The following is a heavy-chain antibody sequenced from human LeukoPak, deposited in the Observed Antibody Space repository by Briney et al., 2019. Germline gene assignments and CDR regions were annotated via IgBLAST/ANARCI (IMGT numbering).Heavy chain of an antibody. CDR3: AKGYSMVRGVRDFDY. D-gene: IGHD3-10*01. J-gene: IGHJ4*02. V-gene: IGHV3-30*02. Sequence: GGSLRLSCAASGFTFSSYGMHWVRQAPGKGLEWVAFIRYDGSNEYYADSVKGRFTISRDNSKNTLYLQMNSLRAEDTAVYYCAKGYSMVRGVRDFDYWGQGTLVTVSS. CDR2: IRYDGSNE. CDR1: GFTFSSYG.